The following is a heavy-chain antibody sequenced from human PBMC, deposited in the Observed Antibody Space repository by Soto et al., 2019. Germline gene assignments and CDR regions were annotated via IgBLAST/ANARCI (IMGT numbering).Heavy chain of an antibody. CDR3: ARDRGRYCSSTSCYLFDP. D-gene: IGHD2-2*01. CDR1: GYTFTSYG. V-gene: IGHV1-18*01. CDR2: ISAYNGNT. J-gene: IGHJ5*02. Sequence: QVQLVQSGAEVKKPGASVKVSCKASGYTFTSYGISWVRQAPGQGLEWMGWISAYNGNTNYAQKLQGRVTMTTDTSTSTAYMELRSLRSDATAVYYCARDRGRYCSSTSCYLFDPWGQGTLVTVSS.